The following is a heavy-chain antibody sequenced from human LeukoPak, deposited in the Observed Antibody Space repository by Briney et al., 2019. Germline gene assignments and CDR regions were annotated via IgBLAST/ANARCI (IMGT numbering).Heavy chain of an antibody. CDR3: ARDLLGMGCCSGGSCASFDY. CDR1: GYTFTGYY. J-gene: IGHJ4*02. D-gene: IGHD2-15*01. Sequence: ASVKVSCKASGYTFTGYYMHWVRQAPGQGLEWMGWINPNSGGTNYAQKFQGRVTMTRDTSISTAYLELSRLRSDDPAVYYCARDLLGMGCCSGGSCASFDYWGQGTVVTVFS. CDR2: INPNSGGT. V-gene: IGHV1-2*02.